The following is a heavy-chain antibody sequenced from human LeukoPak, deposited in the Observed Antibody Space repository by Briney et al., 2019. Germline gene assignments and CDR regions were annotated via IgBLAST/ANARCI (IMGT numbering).Heavy chain of an antibody. V-gene: IGHV1-2*02. Sequence: ASVKVSCKASGYTXTGYYMHWVRQAPGQGLEWMGWMNPNSGGTNYAQRFQGRVTMTRDTSISTAYMELSRLRSDDTAVYYCARVYYYDSSGYPLDYYGMDVWGQGTTAAVSS. J-gene: IGHJ6*02. CDR1: GYTXTGYY. CDR3: ARVYYYDSSGYPLDYYGMDV. CDR2: MNPNSGGT. D-gene: IGHD3-22*01.